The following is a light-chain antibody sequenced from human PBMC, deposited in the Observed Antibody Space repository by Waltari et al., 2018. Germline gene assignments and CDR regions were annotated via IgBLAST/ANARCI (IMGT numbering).Light chain of an antibody. CDR2: KVS. CDR3: MQGIHWPRT. J-gene: IGKJ1*01. Sequence: DVVMTQSPLSLPVILVQPASITCRSSQSLLHSDGYTYLNWFHQRPGQSPSRMFYKVSIRDSGVPDRFSGSGSGTDFTLKISRVEAEDVGIYYCMQGIHWPRTFGQGTRVEI. V-gene: IGKV2-30*02. CDR1: QSLLHSDGYTY.